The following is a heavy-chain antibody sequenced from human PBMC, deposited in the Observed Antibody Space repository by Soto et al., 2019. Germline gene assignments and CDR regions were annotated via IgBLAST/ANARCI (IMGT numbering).Heavy chain of an antibody. J-gene: IGHJ4*02. D-gene: IGHD2-8*02. CDR1: GYTFSSRA. Sequence: EVHLWESGGDLVQPGGSLRVSCVGSGYTFSSRAMSWVRQAPGKGLEWVSGIDGGGTTDYADSVKGRFTISRANSQDTLYLQMNSLRAEDTAVYYCATLLGFSSGGSWYSHVADYWGQGTLVTVSS. V-gene: IGHV3-23*01. CDR3: ATLLGFSSGGSWYSHVADY. CDR2: IDGGGTT.